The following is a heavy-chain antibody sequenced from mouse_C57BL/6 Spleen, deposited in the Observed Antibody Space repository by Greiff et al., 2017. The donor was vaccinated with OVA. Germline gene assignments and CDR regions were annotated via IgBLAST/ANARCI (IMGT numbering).Heavy chain of an antibody. J-gene: IGHJ1*03. V-gene: IGHV8-8*01. D-gene: IGHD1-3*01. CDR3: ARIACYSGSSPYWYFDV. Sequence: ESGPGILQPSQTLSLTCSFSGFSLSTFGMGVGWIRQPSGKGLEWLAHIWWDDDKYYHPALKSRPSISKDSSKTPAFLKIANVDTTGTATYYCARIACYSGSSPYWYFDVWGTGTTVTVSS. CDR1: GFSLSTFGMG. CDR2: IWWDDDK.